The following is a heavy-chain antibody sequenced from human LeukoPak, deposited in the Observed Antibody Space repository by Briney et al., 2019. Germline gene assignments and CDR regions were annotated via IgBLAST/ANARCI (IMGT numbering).Heavy chain of an antibody. V-gene: IGHV3-11*04. Sequence: PVGSLRLSCAASGVTFSDYYMSWIRQAPGKGLQWVSYIGTGGSITYYADSVKGRFTISRDNAKNSLYLQMKSLRVEDTAVYYCARILEGYHYYMDVWGKGTTVTVSS. CDR1: GVTFSDYY. J-gene: IGHJ6*03. CDR2: IGTGGSIT. CDR3: ARILEGYHYYMDV.